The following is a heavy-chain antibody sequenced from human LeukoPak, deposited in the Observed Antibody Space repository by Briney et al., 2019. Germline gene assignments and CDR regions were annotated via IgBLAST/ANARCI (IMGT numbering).Heavy chain of an antibody. D-gene: IGHD6-19*01. V-gene: IGHV3-23*01. CDR2: ISGSGGST. CDR3: AKKHVAVAGPGYFDY. Sequence: PGGSLRLSCAASGFTFSSYAMSWVRQAPGKGLEWVSAISGSGGSTYYADSVKGRFTISRDNSKNTLYLQMNSLTVEDTAVYYCAKKHVAVAGPGYFDYWGQGTLLTVSS. J-gene: IGHJ4*02. CDR1: GFTFSSYA.